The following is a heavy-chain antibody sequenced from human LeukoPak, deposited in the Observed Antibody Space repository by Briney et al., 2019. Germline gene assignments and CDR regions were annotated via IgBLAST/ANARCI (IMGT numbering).Heavy chain of an antibody. CDR1: GFTFSAYS. Sequence: GGSLRLSCAASGFTFSAYSMNWVRQAPGKGLEWVSSISSTSIYRYYGDSVKGRFTISRDNAKNSLYLQMNSLRAEDTAVFYCARAPVYYDESRGHLKISNWYLDLWGRGTLVTVSS. J-gene: IGHJ2*01. CDR3: ARAPVYYDESRGHLKISNWYLDL. CDR2: ISSTSIYR. V-gene: IGHV3-21*01. D-gene: IGHD3-22*01.